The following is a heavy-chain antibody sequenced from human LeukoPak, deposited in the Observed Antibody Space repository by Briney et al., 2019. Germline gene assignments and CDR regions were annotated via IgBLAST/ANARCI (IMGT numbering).Heavy chain of an antibody. CDR3: VRVIVDDYNSRPSDY. V-gene: IGHV3-48*01. D-gene: IGHD5-24*01. CDR1: GFTFSSYS. Sequence: GGSLRLSCAASGFTFSSYSMNWVRRAPGKGLEWVSYISSGSSTIYYADSVRGRFTISRDNAKNSLYLQVNSLRAEDTAVYYCVRVIVDDYNSRPSDYWGQGTLVTVSS. J-gene: IGHJ4*02. CDR2: ISSGSSTI.